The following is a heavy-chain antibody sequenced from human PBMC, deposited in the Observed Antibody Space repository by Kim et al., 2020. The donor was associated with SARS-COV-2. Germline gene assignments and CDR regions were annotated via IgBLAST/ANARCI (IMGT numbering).Heavy chain of an antibody. CDR2: IKSKTDGGTT. D-gene: IGHD5-18*01. CDR1: GFTFSNAW. CDR3: TTPIALYSYGWMPYY. Sequence: GGSLRLSCAASGFTFSNAWMSWVRQAPGKGLEWVGRIKSKTDGGTTDYAAPVKGRFTISRDDSKNTLYLQMNSLKTEDTAVYYCTTPIALYSYGWMPYYWGQGTLVTVSS. V-gene: IGHV3-15*01. J-gene: IGHJ4*02.